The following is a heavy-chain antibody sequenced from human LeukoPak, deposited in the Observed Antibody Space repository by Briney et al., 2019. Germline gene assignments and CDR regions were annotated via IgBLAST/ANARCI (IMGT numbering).Heavy chain of an antibody. CDR2: ISSSSSYI. J-gene: IGHJ5*02. CDR3: ARVGIAVADLNWFVP. CDR1: GFTFSSYS. D-gene: IGHD6-19*01. V-gene: IGHV3-21*01. Sequence: PGGSLRLSCAASGFTFSSYSMNWVRQAPGKGLEWVSSISSSSSYIYYADSVKGRFTISRDNAKNSLYLQMNSLRAEDTAVYYCARVGIAVADLNWFVPWGQGTLVTVSS.